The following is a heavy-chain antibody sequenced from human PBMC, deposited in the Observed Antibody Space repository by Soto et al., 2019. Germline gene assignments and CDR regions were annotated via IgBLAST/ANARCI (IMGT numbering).Heavy chain of an antibody. CDR2: IIPIFGTA. Sequence: QVQLVQSGAEVKKPGSSVKVSCKASGGTFSRYAISWVRQAPGQGLEWMGGIIPIFGTANYAQKFQGRVTITADKSTSTAYMELSSLRSEDTAVYYCARDRSDYYDSSGYYPYFDYWGQGTLVTVSS. D-gene: IGHD3-22*01. V-gene: IGHV1-69*06. J-gene: IGHJ4*02. CDR1: GGTFSRYA. CDR3: ARDRSDYYDSSGYYPYFDY.